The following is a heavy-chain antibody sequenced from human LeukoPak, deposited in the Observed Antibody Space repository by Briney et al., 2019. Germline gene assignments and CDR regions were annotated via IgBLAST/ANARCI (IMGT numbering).Heavy chain of an antibody. D-gene: IGHD2-21*01. V-gene: IGHV1-24*01. J-gene: IGHJ3*02. Sequence: GASVKVSCKVSGYTLSESSVHWVRHISGKGLEWMGGYDPEHGGTIYAQKFQDRVTMTEDTSTDTAYLELNNLRSEDTAVYYCATDPSLIRPDAFDIWGQGTMVTVSS. CDR2: YDPEHGGT. CDR3: ATDPSLIRPDAFDI. CDR1: GYTLSESS.